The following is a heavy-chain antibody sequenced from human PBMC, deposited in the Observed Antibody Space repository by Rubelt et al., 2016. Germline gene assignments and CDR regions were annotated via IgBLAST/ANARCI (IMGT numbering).Heavy chain of an antibody. CDR2: IYYSGST. V-gene: IGHV4-39*07. Sequence: QVHLQESGPGLVKPSETLSLTCTVSGGPISSDSYDWDWIRQPPGMGLEWIGSIYYSGSTYYNPSLKSRVTISVDTSKNQISLNLNSVSAADTAVYYCSSSWYRFDYWGQGTRVTVSS. J-gene: IGHJ4*02. D-gene: IGHD6-13*01. CDR3: SSSWYRFDY. CDR1: GGPISSDSYD.